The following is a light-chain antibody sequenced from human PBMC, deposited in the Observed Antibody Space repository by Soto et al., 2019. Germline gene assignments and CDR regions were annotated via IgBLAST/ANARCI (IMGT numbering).Light chain of an antibody. CDR3: QQLRLYPST. V-gene: IGKV1-9*01. J-gene: IGKJ4*01. CDR2: AAS. CDR1: QDIAIY. Sequence: IQLTQSTSSLSASFGDRVTITCGASQDIAIYLAWYQQKTGEAPKLLIYAASTLYGGVPSRFSGSGSGTDFALTITSLQAEDFATYYCQQLRLYPSTFGGGTKVDIK.